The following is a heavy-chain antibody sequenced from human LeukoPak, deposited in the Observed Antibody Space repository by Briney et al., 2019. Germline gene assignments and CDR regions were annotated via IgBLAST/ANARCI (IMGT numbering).Heavy chain of an antibody. V-gene: IGHV1-46*01. CDR3: ARAYSGYDPNDY. D-gene: IGHD5-12*01. J-gene: IGHJ4*02. CDR2: INPSGGST. Sequence: ASVKVSFKASGYTFTSYYMHWVRQAPGQGLEWMGIINPSGGSTTYAQKFQGRVTVTRDTSTSTVYMELSSLRSEDTAVYYCARAYSGYDPNDYWGQGTLVTVSS. CDR1: GYTFTSYY.